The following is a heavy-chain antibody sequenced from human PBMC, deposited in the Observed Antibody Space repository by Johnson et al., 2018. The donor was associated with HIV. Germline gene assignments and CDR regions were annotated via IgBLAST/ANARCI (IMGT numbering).Heavy chain of an antibody. J-gene: IGHJ3*02. CDR1: GFTFSSYA. CDR2: TSYDGSNT. D-gene: IGHD7-27*01. Sequence: QVQLVESGGGVVQPGRSLRLSCAASGFTFSSYAMHWVRQAPGKGLEWVAVTSYDGSNTYYGDSVKGRFTISRDNSKNTLYLQMNSLSAEDTAVYYCAKDDNWGYVVGTFDIWGQGTMVTVSS. CDR3: AKDDNWGYVVGTFDI. V-gene: IGHV3-30*18.